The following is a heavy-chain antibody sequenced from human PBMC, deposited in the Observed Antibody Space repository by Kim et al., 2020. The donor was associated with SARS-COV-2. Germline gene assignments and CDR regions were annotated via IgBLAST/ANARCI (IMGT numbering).Heavy chain of an antibody. D-gene: IGHD2-2*01. CDR3: AKVKGCSSTSCYLYGMDV. CDR1: GFTFSSYG. Sequence: GGSLRLSCAASGFTFSSYGMHWVRQAPGKGLEWVAVISYDGSNKYYADSVKGRFTISRDNSKNTLYLQMNSLRAEDTAVYYCAKVKGCSSTSCYLYGMDVWGQGTTVTVSS. J-gene: IGHJ6*02. V-gene: IGHV3-30*18. CDR2: ISYDGSNK.